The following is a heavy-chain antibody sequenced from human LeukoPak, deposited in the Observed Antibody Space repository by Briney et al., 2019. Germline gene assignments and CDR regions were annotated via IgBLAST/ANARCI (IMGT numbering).Heavy chain of an antibody. V-gene: IGHV4-61*02. J-gene: IGHJ6*02. CDR3: ARDLRRDGYNFYYYYGMDV. Sequence: SETLSLTCTVSGGSISSGSYYWSWIRQSAGKGLEWIGRIYTSGSTNYNPSLKSRVTISVDTSKNQFFLKLSSVTAADTAVYYCARDLRRDGYNFYYYYGMDVWGQGTTVTVSS. D-gene: IGHD5-24*01. CDR2: IYTSGST. CDR1: GGSISSGSYY.